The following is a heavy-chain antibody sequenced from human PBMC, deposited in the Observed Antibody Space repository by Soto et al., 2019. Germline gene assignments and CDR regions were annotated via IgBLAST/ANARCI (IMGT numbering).Heavy chain of an antibody. CDR3: ARKDKSGYFNWFDP. J-gene: IGHJ5*02. D-gene: IGHD3-22*01. Sequence: GESLKISCTGVGYSFTSYWIGWVRQMPGKGLEWMGIIYPSDSDTRYSPSFQGQVTISADRSTSTVFLQWASLKASDTAVYFCARKDKSGYFNWFDPWGQGTLVTVSS. V-gene: IGHV5-51*01. CDR1: GYSFTSYW. CDR2: IYPSDSDT.